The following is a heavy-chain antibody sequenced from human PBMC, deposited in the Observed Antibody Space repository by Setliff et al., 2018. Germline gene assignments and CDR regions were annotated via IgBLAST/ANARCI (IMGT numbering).Heavy chain of an antibody. CDR3: ARDQDYYGMDV. J-gene: IGHJ6*02. Sequence: GGSLRLSCAGSGFTFNTYWMTWVRQAPGKGLEWVASITHDGSKTYILDSVKGRFTISRDNTKISLYLQMSSLRAEDTAAYYCARDQDYYGMDVWGQGTTVTVSS. CDR1: GFTFNTYW. CDR2: ITHDGSKT. V-gene: IGHV3-7*01.